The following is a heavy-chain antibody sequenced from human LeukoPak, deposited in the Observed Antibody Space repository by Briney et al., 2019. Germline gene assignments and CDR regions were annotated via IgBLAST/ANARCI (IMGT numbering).Heavy chain of an antibody. CDR1: GFTFSSYW. Sequence: GGSLRLSCAASGFTFSSYWMHWVRQAPGKWLVWVSRINSDGSSTSYADSVKGRFTISRDNAKNTLYLQMNSLRAYDTAVYYCARTASGSYYGIDYWRPGTLVTVSS. CDR2: INSDGSST. J-gene: IGHJ4*02. D-gene: IGHD1-26*01. V-gene: IGHV3-74*01. CDR3: ARTASGSYYGIDY.